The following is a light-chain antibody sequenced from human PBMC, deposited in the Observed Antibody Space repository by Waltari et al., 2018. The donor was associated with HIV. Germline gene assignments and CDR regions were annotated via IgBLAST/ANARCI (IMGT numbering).Light chain of an antibody. Sequence: QSALTQPASVSASPGQSITISCTGTSSDVGGYNYFSWYRQHPGEAPKVIIYEVNRRPSGGSNRVTAAKSGNTASLAISGLQPEDEADYFCSSYTSSSTHVFGAGTKVTVL. V-gene: IGLV2-14*03. CDR2: EVN. CDR1: SSDVGGYNY. J-gene: IGLJ1*01. CDR3: SSYTSSSTHV.